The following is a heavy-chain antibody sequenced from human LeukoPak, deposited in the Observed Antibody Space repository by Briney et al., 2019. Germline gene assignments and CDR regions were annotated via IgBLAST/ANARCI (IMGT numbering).Heavy chain of an antibody. Sequence: GSLRLSCAASAFTFTNYWMSWVRQAPGKGLEWVANIKEDGSGKYYVDSVKGRFTISRDNAKNSLYLQMNSLRAEDTAVYYCVRDNCTGTSCHHFDYWGQGALVTVSS. J-gene: IGHJ4*02. CDR2: IKEDGSGK. D-gene: IGHD2-2*01. V-gene: IGHV3-7*01. CDR1: AFTFTNYW. CDR3: VRDNCTGTSCHHFDY.